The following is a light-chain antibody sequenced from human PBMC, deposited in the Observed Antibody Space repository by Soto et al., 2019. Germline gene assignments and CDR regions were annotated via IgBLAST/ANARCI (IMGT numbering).Light chain of an antibody. CDR3: AAWDDSLNGPV. V-gene: IGLV1-44*01. Sequence: QSVLTQPPSASGTPGQRVTISCSGSYSNIGSNTVNWYQQFPGAAPKLLMYSNNQRPSGVPDRFSGSKSGTSASLAISGLQSEDEADYYCAAWDDSLNGPVFGGGTKLTVL. J-gene: IGLJ2*01. CDR1: YSNIGSNT. CDR2: SNN.